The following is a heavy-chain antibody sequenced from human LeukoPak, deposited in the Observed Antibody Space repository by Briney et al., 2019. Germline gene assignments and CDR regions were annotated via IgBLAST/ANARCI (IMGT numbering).Heavy chain of an antibody. CDR1: GFTFSSYA. V-gene: IGHV3-23*01. CDR3: AKGGYSSSWFDY. CDR2: ISGSGGST. D-gene: IGHD6-13*01. J-gene: IGHJ4*02. Sequence: GGSLRLSCAASGFTFSSYAMSWVRQAPGKGLEWVSAISGSGGSTYYADSVKGRFTNSRDNSKNTLYLQMNSLRAEDTAVYYCAKGGYSSSWFDYWGQGTLVTVSS.